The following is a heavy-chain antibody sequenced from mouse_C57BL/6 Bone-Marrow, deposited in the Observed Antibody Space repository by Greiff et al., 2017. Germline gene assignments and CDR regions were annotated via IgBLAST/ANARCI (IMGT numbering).Heavy chain of an antibody. CDR1: GFSLTSYG. Sequence: QVQLQQSGPGLVQPSQSLSITCTVSGFSLTSYGVHWVRQSPGKGLEWLGVIWSGGSTDYNAAFISSLSISKDNPKSQVFFKMNRLQADDTAIYYCARQEYSNYEAWFAYWGQGTLVTVSA. V-gene: IGHV2-2*01. CDR3: ARQEYSNYEAWFAY. CDR2: IWSGGST. J-gene: IGHJ3*01. D-gene: IGHD2-5*01.